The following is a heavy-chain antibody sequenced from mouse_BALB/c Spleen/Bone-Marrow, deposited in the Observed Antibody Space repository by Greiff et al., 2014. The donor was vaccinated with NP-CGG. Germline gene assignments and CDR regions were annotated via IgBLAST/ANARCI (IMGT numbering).Heavy chain of an antibody. CDR1: GYTFTDHA. D-gene: IGHD1-1*01. V-gene: IGHV1S53*02. Sequence: HVQLQQSDAELVKPGASVKISCKASGYTFTDHAIHWVKQKPEQGLEWIGYISPGTGSIKYNEKFKDKVTLTADKSSSTAYMQLNSLTSEDSTVYFCNYYGNTFDYWGQGTTLTVSS. CDR3: NYYGNTFDY. CDR2: ISPGTGSI. J-gene: IGHJ2*01.